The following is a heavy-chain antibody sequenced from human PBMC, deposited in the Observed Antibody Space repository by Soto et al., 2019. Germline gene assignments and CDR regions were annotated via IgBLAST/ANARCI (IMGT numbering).Heavy chain of an antibody. CDR3: TTGPLYYDFWSGYRNWFDP. Sequence: RLSCGASGLTFSNAGMSWVLQAPVEWLEWVGRIKSKTDGGTTDYAAPVKGRFTISRDDSKNTLYLQMNSLKTEDTAVYYCTTGPLYYDFWSGYRNWFDPWGQGTLVTVSS. V-gene: IGHV3-15*01. CDR1: GLTFSNAG. D-gene: IGHD3-3*01. J-gene: IGHJ5*02. CDR2: IKSKTDGGTT.